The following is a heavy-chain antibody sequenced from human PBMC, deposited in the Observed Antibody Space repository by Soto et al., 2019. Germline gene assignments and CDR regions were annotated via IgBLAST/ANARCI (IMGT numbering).Heavy chain of an antibody. Sequence: QVQLVQSGAEVKKPGSSVKVSCKASGGTFSSYAISWVRQAPGQGLEWMGGIIPIFGTANYAQKFQGRVTITADESTSTAYMELSSLRSEDTAVYYCARDLGYYDSSGYYPKYFQHWGQGTLVTVSS. CDR1: GGTFSSYA. V-gene: IGHV1-69*01. CDR3: ARDLGYYDSSGYYPKYFQH. J-gene: IGHJ1*01. CDR2: IIPIFGTA. D-gene: IGHD3-22*01.